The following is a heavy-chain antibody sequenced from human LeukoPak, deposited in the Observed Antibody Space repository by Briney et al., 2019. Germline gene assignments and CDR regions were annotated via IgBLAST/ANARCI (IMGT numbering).Heavy chain of an antibody. CDR1: GYSIGSGYF. CDR2: MSYDGST. J-gene: IGHJ6*03. CDR3: ARHARRSGYYYYYMDV. V-gene: IGHV4-38-2*01. Sequence: SETLSLTCGVSGYSIGSGYFWAWIRQPPGKGLEWIGSMSYDGSTQYNPSLQSRVTISGDTSKNKFSLKLSSLTAADTAVYYCARHARRSGYYYYYMDVWGKGTTVTVSS. D-gene: IGHD6-6*01.